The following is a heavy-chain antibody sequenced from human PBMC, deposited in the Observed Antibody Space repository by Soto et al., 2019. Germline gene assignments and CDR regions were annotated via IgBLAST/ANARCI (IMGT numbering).Heavy chain of an antibody. CDR1: GGSISSNGYY. J-gene: IGHJ4*02. Sequence: QLQLQESGPGLVKPSKTLSLTCTVSGGSISSNGYYWGWIRQPPGKGLEWIGNIYHSGVTYYNPSLKSRVTISVDTSRNQFSLKLNSMTAADTAVYYCARLFDYWGQGKLVTVSS. V-gene: IGHV4-39*01. CDR2: IYHSGVT. CDR3: ARLFDY.